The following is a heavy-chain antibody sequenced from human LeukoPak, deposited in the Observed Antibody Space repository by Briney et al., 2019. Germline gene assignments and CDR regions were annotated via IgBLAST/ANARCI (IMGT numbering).Heavy chain of an antibody. CDR1: GGSISTYY. CDR2: IHYSGST. CDR3: ARGSSAADRTLIDY. J-gene: IGHJ4*02. V-gene: IGHV4-59*01. D-gene: IGHD6-13*01. Sequence: PSETLSLTCSVPGGSISTYYWSWIRQSPGKGLQWIGYIHYSGSTNYNPSLKSRVTISVDTSKNQFSLKLSSVTAADTAVYYCARGSSAADRTLIDYWGRGTLVTVSS.